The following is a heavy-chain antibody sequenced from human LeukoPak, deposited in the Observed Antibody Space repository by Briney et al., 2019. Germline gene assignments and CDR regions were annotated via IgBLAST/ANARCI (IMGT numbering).Heavy chain of an antibody. J-gene: IGHJ4*02. CDR3: ATLDDQWLVFAY. CDR2: IYHSGST. D-gene: IGHD6-19*01. Sequence: PSETLSLTCAVSGGSISSGGYSWSWIRQPPGKGLEWIGYIYHSGSTYYNPSLKSRVTISVDRSKNQFSLKLSSVTAADTAVYYCATLDDQWLVFAYWGQGTLVTVSS. V-gene: IGHV4-30-2*01. CDR1: GGSISSGGYS.